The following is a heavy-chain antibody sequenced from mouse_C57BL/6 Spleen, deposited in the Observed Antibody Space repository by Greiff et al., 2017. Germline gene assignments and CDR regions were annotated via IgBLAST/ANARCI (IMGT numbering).Heavy chain of an antibody. CDR3: ARKGYDGSWFAY. V-gene: IGHV1-69*01. D-gene: IGHD2-2*01. J-gene: IGHJ3*01. Sequence: VQLQQPGAELVMPGASVKLSCKASGYTFTSYWMHWVKQRPGQGLEWIGEIDPSDSYTNYNQKFKGKSTLTVDKSSSTAYMQLSSLTSEDSAVYYCARKGYDGSWFAYWGQETLVTVSA. CDR1: GYTFTSYW. CDR2: IDPSDSYT.